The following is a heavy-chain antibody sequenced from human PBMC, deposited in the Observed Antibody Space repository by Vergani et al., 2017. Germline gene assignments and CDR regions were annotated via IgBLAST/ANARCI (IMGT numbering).Heavy chain of an antibody. CDR3: ARGIAAAGRSYFDY. D-gene: IGHD6-13*01. CDR2: IYYSGST. CDR1: GVSISSYY. Sequence: VPLQESGPGLVKPSETPSLLFTVPGVSISSYYWSWIRQPPGKGLEGIGYIYYSGSTHYNPSLKSRVTISVDTSKNQFSLKLSSVTAADTAVYYGARGIAAAGRSYFDYWGQGTLVTVSS. J-gene: IGHJ4*02. V-gene: IGHV4-59*01.